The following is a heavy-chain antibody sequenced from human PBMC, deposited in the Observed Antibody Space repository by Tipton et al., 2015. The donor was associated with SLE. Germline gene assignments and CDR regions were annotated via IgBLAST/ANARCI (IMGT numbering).Heavy chain of an antibody. Sequence: GLVKPSQTPSLTCSVSGDSMNNYYWSWIRQPAGMPLEWIGRIYKTGITNYNPSLKGRLSMSVDTSKAHFSLNLNSVTAADTAIYYCARDTESIPSGRGLFQHWGQGTLVTVSS. J-gene: IGHJ1*01. D-gene: IGHD2-21*01. CDR1: GDSMNNYY. V-gene: IGHV4-4*07. CDR2: IYKTGIT. CDR3: ARDTESIPSGRGLFQH.